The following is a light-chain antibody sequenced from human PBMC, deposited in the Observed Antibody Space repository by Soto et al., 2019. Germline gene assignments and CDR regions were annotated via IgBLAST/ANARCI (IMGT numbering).Light chain of an antibody. CDR1: QSIGSG. CDR2: KAT. CDR3: QQYDSFSVWT. J-gene: IGKJ1*01. V-gene: IGKV1-5*03. Sequence: DIQMTQSPSTLSASVGDGVTITCRASQSIGSGLAWYQQKPGKAPELLIYKATNLQGGVPSRFSGSGSGTDFTLTINRLQPDDSATYYCQQYDSFSVWTFGQGTKVEIK.